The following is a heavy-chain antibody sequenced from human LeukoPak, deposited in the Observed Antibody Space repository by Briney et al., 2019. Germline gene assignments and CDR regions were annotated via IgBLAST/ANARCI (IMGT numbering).Heavy chain of an antibody. J-gene: IGHJ2*01. D-gene: IGHD1-26*01. CDR1: GYSISSGYY. Sequence: SETLSLTCTVSGYSISSGYYWGWIRQPPGKGLEWIGYIYYSGSTNYNPSLKSRVTISVDTSKNQFSLKLSSVTAADTAVYYCTREKVGGLDDHDWYFDLWGRGTLVTVSS. CDR2: IYYSGST. V-gene: IGHV4-61*01. CDR3: TREKVGGLDDHDWYFDL.